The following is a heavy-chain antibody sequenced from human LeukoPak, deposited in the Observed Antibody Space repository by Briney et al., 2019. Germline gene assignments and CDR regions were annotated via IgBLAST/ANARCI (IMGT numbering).Heavy chain of an antibody. J-gene: IGHJ4*02. CDR1: GYTLTELS. CDR3: ATRMYSSGSYSYYSDY. V-gene: IGHV1-24*01. CDR2: FDPEDGET. D-gene: IGHD3-10*01. Sequence: ASVRVSCKVSGYTLTELSMHWVRQAPGKGLEWMGGFDPEDGETIYAQKFQGRVTMTEDTSTDTAYMELSSLRSEDTAVYCCATRMYSSGSYSYYSDYWGQGTLVTVSS.